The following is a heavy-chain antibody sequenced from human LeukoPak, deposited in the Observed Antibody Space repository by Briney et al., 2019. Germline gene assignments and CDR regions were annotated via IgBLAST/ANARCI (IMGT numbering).Heavy chain of an antibody. CDR3: AKGNTMVRGVIDVTQVYYYYYYMDV. D-gene: IGHD3-10*01. V-gene: IGHV3-23*01. J-gene: IGHJ6*03. Sequence: PGGSLRLSCAASGFTFSSYAMSWVRQAPGKGLKWVSAISGSGGSTYYADSAKGRFTISRDNSKNTLYLQMNSLRAEDTAVYYCAKGNTMVRGVIDVTQVYYYYYYMDVWGKGTTVTVSS. CDR1: GFTFSSYA. CDR2: ISGSGGST.